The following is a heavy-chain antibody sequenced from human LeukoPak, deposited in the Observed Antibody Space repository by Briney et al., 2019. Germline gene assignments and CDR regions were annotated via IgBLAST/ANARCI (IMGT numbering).Heavy chain of an antibody. CDR3: ANPFSTPRSNYYIDV. CDR1: GFTFSTYA. D-gene: IGHD2-2*01. CDR2: ISGSGGST. J-gene: IGHJ6*03. V-gene: IGHV3-23*01. Sequence: GGSLRLSCVAYGFTFSTYAMSWVRQAPGKGLEWVSAISGSGGSTYYADSVKGRFTISRDNSKSTLYLQMNSLRAEDTAVYYCANPFSTPRSNYYIDVWGKGTTVTVSS.